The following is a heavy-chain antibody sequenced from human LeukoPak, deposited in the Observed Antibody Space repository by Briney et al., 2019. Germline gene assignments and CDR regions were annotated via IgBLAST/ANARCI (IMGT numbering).Heavy chain of an antibody. Sequence: ASVTVSCKASGYTFTGYYMHWVRQAPGQGLEWMGWINPNSGGTNYAQKFQGRVTMTRDTSISTAYMELSRLRSDDTAVYYCARDYLGMVHSSSWSLGWFDPWGQGTLVTVSS. CDR2: INPNSGGT. V-gene: IGHV1-2*02. J-gene: IGHJ5*02. CDR1: GYTFTGYY. D-gene: IGHD6-13*01. CDR3: ARDYLGMVHSSSWSLGWFDP.